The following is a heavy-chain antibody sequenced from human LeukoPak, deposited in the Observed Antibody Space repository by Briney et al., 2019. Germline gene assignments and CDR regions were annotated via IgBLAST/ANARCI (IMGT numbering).Heavy chain of an antibody. CDR1: GGSFSGYY. V-gene: IGHV4-34*01. Sequence: SETLSLTCAVYGGSFSGYYWSWIRQPPGKGLEWIGEINHSGGTNYNPSLKSRVTISVDTSKNQFSLKLSSVTAADTAVYYCARARRIAAAGTRGRWFDPWGQGTLVTVSS. J-gene: IGHJ5*02. CDR3: ARARRIAAAGTRGRWFDP. CDR2: INHSGGT. D-gene: IGHD6-13*01.